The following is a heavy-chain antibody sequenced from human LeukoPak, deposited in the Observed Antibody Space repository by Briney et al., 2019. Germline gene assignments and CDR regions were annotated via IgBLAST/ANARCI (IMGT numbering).Heavy chain of an antibody. D-gene: IGHD3-22*01. CDR1: GFTFNNYA. CDR2: TTGSGISK. CDR3: ARLPTFYYDSSGYHYDY. J-gene: IGHJ4*02. V-gene: IGHV3-23*01. Sequence: GGSLRLSCVASGFTFNNYAMSWVRQAPGRGLEWASSTTGSGISKDYADSVKGRFTISKDKSKNTLYLQMDNLRAEDTGVYFCARLPTFYYDSSGYHYDYWGQGTLVTVSS.